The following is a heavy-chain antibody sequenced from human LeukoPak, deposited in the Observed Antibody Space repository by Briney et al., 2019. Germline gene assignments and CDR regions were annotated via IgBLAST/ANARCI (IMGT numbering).Heavy chain of an antibody. CDR1: GHTFTSYY. CDR3: ARDEEGLTMVVTPAFQH. CDR2: INPSGGST. Sequence: ASVKVSCKASGHTFTSYYMHWVRQAPGQGLEWMGIINPSGGSTSYAQKFQGRVTMTRDTSTSTVYMQLSSLRSEDTAVYYCARDEEGLTMVVTPAFQHWGHGTLVTVSS. J-gene: IGHJ1*01. V-gene: IGHV1-46*01. D-gene: IGHD4-23*01.